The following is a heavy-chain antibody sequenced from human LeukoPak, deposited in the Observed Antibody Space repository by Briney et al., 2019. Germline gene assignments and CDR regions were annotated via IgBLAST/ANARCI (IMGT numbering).Heavy chain of an antibody. J-gene: IGHJ4*02. D-gene: IGHD4-11*01. CDR1: GFTFSSYS. Sequence: GGSLRLSCAASGFTFSSYSMNWVRQAPGKGLEWVSSISSSSSYIYYADSVKGRFTISRDNAKNSLYLQMNSLRAEDTAVYYCAKSPSQTTVTTVYRYWGQGTLVTVSS. CDR2: ISSSSSYI. V-gene: IGHV3-21*01. CDR3: AKSPSQTTVTTVYRY.